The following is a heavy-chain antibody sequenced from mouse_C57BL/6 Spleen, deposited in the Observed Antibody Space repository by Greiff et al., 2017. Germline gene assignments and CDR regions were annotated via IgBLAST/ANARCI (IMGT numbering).Heavy chain of an antibody. J-gene: IGHJ2*01. CDR2: IYPRSGNT. Sequence: QVQLQQSGAELARPGASVTLSCKASGYTFTSYGISWVKQRTGQGLEWIGEIYPRSGNTYYNAKFKGKATLTADKSSSTAYIELRSLTSEDSAVYFGARSGGNFFDYWGQGTTLTVSS. CDR1: GYTFTSYG. V-gene: IGHV1-81*01. CDR3: ARSGGNFFDY. D-gene: IGHD2-14*01.